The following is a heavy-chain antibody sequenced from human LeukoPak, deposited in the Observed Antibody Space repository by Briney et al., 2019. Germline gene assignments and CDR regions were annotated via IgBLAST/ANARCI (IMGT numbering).Heavy chain of an antibody. CDR2: IYSGDNT. J-gene: IGHJ3*02. V-gene: IGHV3-53*01. CDR3: AMSFGYGVDAFDI. D-gene: IGHD5-18*01. Sequence: GGSLRLSCVVSGFTVSTNYMSWVRQAPGRGLEWVSVIYSGDNTYDADSVRGRFTISRDNSRNTLYLQMNSLGAEDTAVYFCAMSFGYGVDAFDIWGQGTMVTVSS. CDR1: GFTVSTNY.